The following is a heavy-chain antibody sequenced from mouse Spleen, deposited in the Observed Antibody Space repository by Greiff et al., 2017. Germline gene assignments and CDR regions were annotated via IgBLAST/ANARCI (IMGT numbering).Heavy chain of an antibody. CDR1: GFSLTSYG. V-gene: IGHV2-6-1*01. J-gene: IGHJ1*01. CDR3: ARQGNSHYYGSSYDWYFDV. Sequence: QVQLKETGPGLVAPSQSLSITCTVSGFSLTSYGVHWVRQPPGKGLEWLVVIWSDGSTNYNSALKSRLSISKDNSKSQVFLKMNSLQTEDTAMYYCARQGNSHYYGSSYDWYFDVWGAGTTVTVSS. CDR2: IWSDGST. D-gene: IGHD1-1*01.